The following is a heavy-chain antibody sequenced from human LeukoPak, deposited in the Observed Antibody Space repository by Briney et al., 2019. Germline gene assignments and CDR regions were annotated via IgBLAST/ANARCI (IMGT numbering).Heavy chain of an antibody. J-gene: IGHJ3*02. V-gene: IGHV3-20*04. CDR2: INWNGRST. D-gene: IGHD3-10*01. CDR3: ARDVDTMVRGVPQNAFDI. CDR1: GFTFDDYG. Sequence: GGSLRLSCAASGFTFDDYGMSWVRQAPGKGLEWVSGINWNGRSTYYADSVKGRFTISRDNAKNSLYLQMNSLRAEDTALYYCARDVDTMVRGVPQNAFDIWGQGTMVTVSS.